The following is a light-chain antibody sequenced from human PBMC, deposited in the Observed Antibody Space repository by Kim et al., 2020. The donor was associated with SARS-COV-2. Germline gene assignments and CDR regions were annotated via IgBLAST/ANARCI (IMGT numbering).Light chain of an antibody. V-gene: IGLV2-11*01. CDR3: CSYAGTYTWV. J-gene: IGLJ3*02. CDR2: DVS. CDR1: GSDGGGYDY. Sequence: GQSVTIPCTGAGSDGGGYDYVSWYQQNPGKAPKLMVYDVSKRPSGVPDRFSGSKSGNTASLTISGLQAEDEANYYCCSYAGTYTWVFGGGTQLTVL.